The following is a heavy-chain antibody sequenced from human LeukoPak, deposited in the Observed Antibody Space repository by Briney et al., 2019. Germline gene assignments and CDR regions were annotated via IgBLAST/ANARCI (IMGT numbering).Heavy chain of an antibody. CDR2: INPNSGGT. J-gene: IGHJ4*02. CDR3: ARDRDYYGSGSLDY. V-gene: IGHV1-2*04. D-gene: IGHD3-10*01. Sequence: ASVKVSCKASGYTFTGYYMHWVRQAPGQGLEWMGWINPNSGGTNYAQKFQGWVTMTRDTSISTAYMELSRLRSDDTAVYYCARDRDYYGSGSLDYWGQGNLVTVSS. CDR1: GYTFTGYY.